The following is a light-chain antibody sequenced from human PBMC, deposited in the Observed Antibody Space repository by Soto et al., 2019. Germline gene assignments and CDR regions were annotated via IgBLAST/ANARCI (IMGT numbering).Light chain of an antibody. CDR3: GTWDSSLSVVV. V-gene: IGLV1-51*02. CDR1: SSNIGNNY. Sequence: QAVLTQPPSVSAAPGQRVTISCSGSSSNIGNNYVSWYQQLPGTAPKLLIYENNKRPSGIPDRFSGSKSGTSATLGITGLQTEDEADYYRGTWDSSLSVVVFGGGTKVTVL. CDR2: ENN. J-gene: IGLJ2*01.